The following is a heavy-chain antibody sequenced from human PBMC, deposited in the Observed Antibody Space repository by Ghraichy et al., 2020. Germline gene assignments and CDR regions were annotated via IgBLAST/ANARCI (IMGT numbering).Heavy chain of an antibody. D-gene: IGHD3-10*01. V-gene: IGHV2-5*02. Sequence: SGPTLVKPTQTLTLTCTFSGFSLSTSGVGVGWIRQPPGKALEWLALIYWDDDKRYSPSLKSRLTITKDTSKNQVVLTMTNMDPVDTATYYCAHTSPLWFGEEYYFDYWGQGTLVTVSS. CDR2: IYWDDDK. J-gene: IGHJ4*02. CDR3: AHTSPLWFGEEYYFDY. CDR1: GFSLSTSGVG.